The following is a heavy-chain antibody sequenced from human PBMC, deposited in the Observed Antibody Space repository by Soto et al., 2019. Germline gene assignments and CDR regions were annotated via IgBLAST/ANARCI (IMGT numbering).Heavy chain of an antibody. J-gene: IGHJ6*02. CDR1: GYTFTGYY. D-gene: IGHD3-3*01. Sequence: ASVKVSCKASGYTFTGYYMHWVRQAPGQGLEWMGWINPNSGGTNYAQKFQGRVTMTRDTSISTAYMELSRLRSDDTAVYYCARDAAYYDFWSGYEGGYYYCGMDVWGQGTTVTVSS. CDR3: ARDAAYYDFWSGYEGGYYYCGMDV. CDR2: INPNSGGT. V-gene: IGHV1-2*02.